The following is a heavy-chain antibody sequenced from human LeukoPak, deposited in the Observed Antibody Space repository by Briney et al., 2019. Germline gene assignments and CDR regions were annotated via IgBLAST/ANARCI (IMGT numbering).Heavy chain of an antibody. Sequence: PWASVKVSCKASGYTFTGYYMHWVRQAPGQGLEWMGWINPNSGGTNYAQKSQGRVTMTRDTSISTAYMELSRLRSDDTAVYYCARVDSITIFGVVNFDYWGQGTLVTVSS. CDR3: ARVDSITIFGVVNFDY. CDR1: GYTFTGYY. D-gene: IGHD3-3*01. V-gene: IGHV1-2*02. CDR2: INPNSGGT. J-gene: IGHJ4*02.